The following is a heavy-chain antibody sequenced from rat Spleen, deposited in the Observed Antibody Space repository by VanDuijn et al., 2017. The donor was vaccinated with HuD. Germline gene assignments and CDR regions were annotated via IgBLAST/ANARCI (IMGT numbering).Heavy chain of an antibody. J-gene: IGHJ3*01. CDR1: GFTFSDYA. Sequence: EVQLVESGGGLVQPGRSLKLSCAPSGFTFSDYAMAWVRQAPKKGLEWVATIIYDGSRTYHRDSVKGRFTISRDNAKSTLYLQMDSLRSEDTATYYCARQEQLGYNWFAYWGQGTLVTVSS. V-gene: IGHV5-17*01. D-gene: IGHD1-10*01. CDR3: ARQEQLGYNWFAY. CDR2: IIYDGSRT.